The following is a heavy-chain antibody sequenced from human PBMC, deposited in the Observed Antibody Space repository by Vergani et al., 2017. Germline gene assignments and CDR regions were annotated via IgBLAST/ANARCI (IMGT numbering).Heavy chain of an antibody. CDR2: INRVSTT. CDR3: AKEGRSGITPFVAD. Sequence: EVQLLESGGGLVQPGGSLRVSCAASGFTFSSDAMSWARQPPGKGLEWVSAINRVSTTYYADSVKGRFTISRDNSKNTVFLQMNSLIAEDTAVYYCAKEGRSGITPFVADWGQGTLVTVSS. D-gene: IGHD1-14*01. J-gene: IGHJ4*02. V-gene: IGHV3-23*01. CDR1: GFTFSSDA.